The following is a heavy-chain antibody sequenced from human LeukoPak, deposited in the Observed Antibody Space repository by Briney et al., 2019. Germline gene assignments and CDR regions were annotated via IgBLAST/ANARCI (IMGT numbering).Heavy chain of an antibody. CDR1: GFTFSTYG. CDR2: IWYDGSNK. Sequence: GGSLRLSCVASGFTFSTYGMHWVRQAPAKGLEWVAFIWYDGSNKYYADSVKGRFTISRDNSKNTLSLQMNSLRPEDTAMYYCAKSYGYGYDYWGQGALVTVSS. D-gene: IGHD5-18*01. V-gene: IGHV3-30*02. CDR3: AKSYGYGYDY. J-gene: IGHJ4*02.